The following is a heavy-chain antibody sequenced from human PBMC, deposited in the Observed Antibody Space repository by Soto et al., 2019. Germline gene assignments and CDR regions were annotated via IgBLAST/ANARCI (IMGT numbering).Heavy chain of an antibody. Sequence: SETLSLTCTVSGASITFGGYSWSWIRQTPGKGLEWIGYINHLETTFYNPSFESRLTLSIDRAKNQFSLKLHSMSAADRAVYFCARGGGSDSFDYWGQGTLVTVS. V-gene: IGHV4-30-2*01. CDR2: INHLETT. D-gene: IGHD1-26*01. CDR3: ARGGGSDSFDY. J-gene: IGHJ4*02. CDR1: GASITFGGYS.